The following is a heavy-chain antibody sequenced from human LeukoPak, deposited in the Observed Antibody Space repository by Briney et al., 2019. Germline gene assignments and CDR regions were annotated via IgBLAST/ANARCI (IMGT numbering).Heavy chain of an antibody. J-gene: IGHJ6*02. Sequence: PSETLSLTCAVYGGSFSGYYWSWIRQPAGKGLEWIGRIYTSGSTNYNPSLKSRVTMSVDTSKNQFSLKLSSVTAADTAVYYCARDGQYQLLTYYYGMDVWGQGTTVTVSS. D-gene: IGHD2-2*01. CDR3: ARDGQYQLLTYYYGMDV. CDR1: GGSFSGYY. CDR2: IYTSGST. V-gene: IGHV4-4*07.